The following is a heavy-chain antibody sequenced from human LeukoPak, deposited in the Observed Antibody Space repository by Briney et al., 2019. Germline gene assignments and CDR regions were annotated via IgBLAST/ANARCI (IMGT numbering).Heavy chain of an antibody. CDR3: ARDRPGKYSSGWTGENSFDY. D-gene: IGHD6-19*01. CDR1: GDSVSSNSAA. V-gene: IGHV6-1*01. Sequence: SQTLSLTCAISGDSVSSNSAAWNWIRQSPSRGLEWLGRTYYRSKWYNDYAVSVKSRITVNPDTSKNQFSLQLNSVTPEDTAVYYCARDRPGKYSSGWTGENSFDYWGQGTLVTVSS. CDR2: TYYRSKWYN. J-gene: IGHJ4*02.